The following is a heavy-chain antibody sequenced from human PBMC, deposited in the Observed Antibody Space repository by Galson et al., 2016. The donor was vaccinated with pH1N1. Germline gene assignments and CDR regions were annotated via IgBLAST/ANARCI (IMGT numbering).Heavy chain of an antibody. D-gene: IGHD5-18*01. V-gene: IGHV1-69*13. CDR1: GGPLNSHA. J-gene: IGHJ4*02. Sequence: SVKVSCKASGGPLNSHAISWVRQAPGQGLEWMGRIVGIFRSANYAQKFQGRVTITADEFMSTTYMELSSLRSDDTAVYYCARCSGYNAGYIDSWGQGTLVTVSS. CDR2: IVGIFRSA. CDR3: ARCSGYNAGYIDS.